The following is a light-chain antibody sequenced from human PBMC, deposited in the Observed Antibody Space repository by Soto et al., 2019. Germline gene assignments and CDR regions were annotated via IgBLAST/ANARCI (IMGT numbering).Light chain of an antibody. CDR1: SSDVGRYNA. V-gene: IGLV2-14*03. Sequence: QSVLTQPASVSGPPGQSITISCSGTSSDVGRYNAVSWYQQHPGKVPQLMIYDVSIRPSGISDRFSASKSGNMASLTISGLQAEDEADYYCSSYTVSGSYVFGTGTKLTVL. J-gene: IGLJ1*01. CDR2: DVS. CDR3: SSYTVSGSYV.